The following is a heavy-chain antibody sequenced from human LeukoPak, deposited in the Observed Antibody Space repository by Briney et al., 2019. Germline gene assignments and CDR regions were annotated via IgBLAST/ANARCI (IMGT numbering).Heavy chain of an antibody. J-gene: IGHJ4*02. CDR1: GGSISSSNYN. CDR2: IYYSGST. CDR3: ARQGAAGMGNYFDY. D-gene: IGHD6-13*01. V-gene: IGHV4-39*01. Sequence: PSETLSLTCTVSGGSISSSNYNWGWIRQPPGKGLEWVGSIYYSGSTYYNPSLKSRVTISVDTSKNQFSLKLSSVTAADTAVYYCARQGAAGMGNYFDYWGQGTLVTVSS.